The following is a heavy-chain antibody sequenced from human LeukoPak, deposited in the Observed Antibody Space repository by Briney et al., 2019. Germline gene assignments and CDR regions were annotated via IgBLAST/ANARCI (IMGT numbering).Heavy chain of an antibody. CDR1: GFTFSSYW. Sequence: GGSLRLSCAASGFTFSSYWMHWVRQAPGKGLVWVSRINTDGSSTSYADSVKGRFTISRDNAKNSLYLQMNSLRAEDTAVYYCARGFRGNYYYMDVWGKGTTVTVSS. D-gene: IGHD1-1*01. CDR2: INTDGSST. V-gene: IGHV3-74*01. CDR3: ARGFRGNYYYMDV. J-gene: IGHJ6*03.